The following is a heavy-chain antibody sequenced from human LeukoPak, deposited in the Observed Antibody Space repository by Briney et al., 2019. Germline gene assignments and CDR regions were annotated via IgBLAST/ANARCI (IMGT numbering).Heavy chain of an antibody. CDR3: ASGKFTYGYGY. D-gene: IGHD5-18*01. J-gene: IGHJ4*02. V-gene: IGHV4-61*01. Sequence: SETLSLTCTVSGGSVSSGSYYWTWIRQPPGKGLEWIGYIYYSGSTNYNPSLKSRVTISVDTSKNQFSLKLSSVTAADTAIYYCASGKFTYGYGYWGQGTLVTVSS. CDR2: IYYSGST. CDR1: GGSVSSGSYY.